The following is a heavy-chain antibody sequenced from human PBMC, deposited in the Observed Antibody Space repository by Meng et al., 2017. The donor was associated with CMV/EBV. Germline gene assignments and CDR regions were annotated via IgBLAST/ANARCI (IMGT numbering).Heavy chain of an antibody. CDR2: INPNSGGT. V-gene: IGHV1-2*02. J-gene: IGHJ4*02. CDR1: GYSFSGYY. Sequence: SCKASGYSFSGYYMHWVRPAPGQGLEWMGWINPNSGGTNVAQKFQGRVTMTRDTSISTAYMELSRLRSDDTAVYYCARVLRQTSDFDDWGQGTLVTVSS. D-gene: IGHD1-7*01. CDR3: ARVLRQTSDFDD.